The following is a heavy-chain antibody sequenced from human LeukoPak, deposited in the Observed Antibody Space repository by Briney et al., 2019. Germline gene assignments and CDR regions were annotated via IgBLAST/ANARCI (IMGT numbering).Heavy chain of an antibody. J-gene: IGHJ4*02. V-gene: IGHV3-23*01. CDR1: GFTFSSYA. CDR3: AKWFLLNPSIAAAGSVFDY. D-gene: IGHD6-13*01. Sequence: GGSLRLSCAASGFTFSSYAMSWVRQAPGKGLEWVSAISGSGGSTYYADSVKGRFTISRDNSKNTLYLQMNSLRAEDTAVYYCAKWFLLNPSIAAAGSVFDYWGQGTLVTVSS. CDR2: ISGSGGST.